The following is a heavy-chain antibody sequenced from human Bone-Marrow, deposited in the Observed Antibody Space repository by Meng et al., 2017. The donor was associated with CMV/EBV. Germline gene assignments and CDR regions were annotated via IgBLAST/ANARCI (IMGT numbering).Heavy chain of an antibody. D-gene: IGHD3-10*01. CDR1: GYTFTGYY. CDR2: INPNSGGT. J-gene: IGHJ6*02. V-gene: IGHV1-2*02. Sequence: ASVKVSCKASGYTFTGYYMHWVRQAPGQGLEWMGWINPNSGGTNYAQKFQGRVTMTRDTSISTAYMELSRLRSDDTAVYYCARDGGGSGTKYYYYDGMDVWGQGTTVTVSS. CDR3: ARDGGGSGTKYYYYDGMDV.